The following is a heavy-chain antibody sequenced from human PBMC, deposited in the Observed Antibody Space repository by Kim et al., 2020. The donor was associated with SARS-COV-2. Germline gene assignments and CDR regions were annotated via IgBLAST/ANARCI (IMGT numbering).Heavy chain of an antibody. J-gene: IGHJ5*02. CDR1: GFTFSSYA. Sequence: GGSLRLSCAASGFTFSSYAMHWVRQAPGKGLEWVAVISYDGSNKYYADSVKGRFTISRDNSKNTLYLQMDSLRAEDTAVYYCARGGDFSSSWYGWFDPWG. CDR3: ARGGDFSSSWYGWFDP. D-gene: IGHD6-13*01. V-gene: IGHV3-30*04. CDR2: ISYDGSNK.